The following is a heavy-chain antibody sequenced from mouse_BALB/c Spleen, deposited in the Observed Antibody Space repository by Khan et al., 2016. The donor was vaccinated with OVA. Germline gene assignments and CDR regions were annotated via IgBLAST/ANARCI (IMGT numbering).Heavy chain of an antibody. CDR3: ARQPYYHYYVMDY. Sequence: QVQLKESGPGLVAPSQSLSITCTISGFSLTNYGVHWVRLPPGKGLEWLVVIWSDGSTNYNSALKSRLSRSKDNSKSQVFLKMNSLQTDDTAMYYCARQPYYHYYVMDYRGQGTSVTVSS. V-gene: IGHV2-6-1*01. D-gene: IGHD2-10*01. J-gene: IGHJ4*01. CDR1: GFSLTNYG. CDR2: IWSDGST.